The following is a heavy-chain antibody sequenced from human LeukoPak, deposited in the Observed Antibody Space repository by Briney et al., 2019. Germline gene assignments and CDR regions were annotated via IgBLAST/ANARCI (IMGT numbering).Heavy chain of an antibody. V-gene: IGHV3-74*01. CDR2: IKSDGSYT. D-gene: IGHD5-12*01. Sequence: GGSLRLSCAASGFTFDDYTMHWVRQAPGKGLVWVARIKSDGSYTGCAASVKGRFTISRDNAKTTLYLQMNSLTAEDTALYYCARDPHSGYDNWFDRWGQGTLVTVSS. CDR1: GFTFDDYT. J-gene: IGHJ5*02. CDR3: ARDPHSGYDNWFDR.